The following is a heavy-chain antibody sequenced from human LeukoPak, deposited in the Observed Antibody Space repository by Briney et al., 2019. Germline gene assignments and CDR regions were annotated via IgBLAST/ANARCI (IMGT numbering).Heavy chain of an antibody. CDR1: GFTFSSYA. V-gene: IGHV3-30*04. CDR3: AKASAAAPPRAIFDY. J-gene: IGHJ4*02. CDR2: ISYDGSNK. D-gene: IGHD6-13*01. Sequence: GGSLRLSCAASGFTFSSYAMHWVRQAPGKGLEWVAVISYDGSNKYHADSVKGRFTISRDNSKNTQYLQMNSLRAEDTAVYYCAKASAAAPPRAIFDYWGQGTLVTVSS.